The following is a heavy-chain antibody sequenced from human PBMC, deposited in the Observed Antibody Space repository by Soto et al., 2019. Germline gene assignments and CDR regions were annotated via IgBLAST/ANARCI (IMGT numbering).Heavy chain of an antibody. CDR2: IKPDGSRT. V-gene: IGHV3-74*03. D-gene: IGHD1-1*01. CDR3: TRDNNWSYDS. Sequence: PGGSLRLSCAASGFTFISYWMHWGRQAPGEGLVWVSYIKPDGSRTKDADSVKGRFTISRVNARNTLYLRMNSLRAEDKAVYYCTRDNNWSYDSWGRGTLVTVSS. CDR1: GFTFISYW. J-gene: IGHJ4*02.